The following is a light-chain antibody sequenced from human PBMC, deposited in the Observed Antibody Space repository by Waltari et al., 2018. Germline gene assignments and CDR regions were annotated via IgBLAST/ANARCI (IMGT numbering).Light chain of an antibody. CDR2: DVT. J-gene: IGLJ2*01. Sequence: QSALTQPPSASGSPGQSVTISCTGTSSDFGGYNCFSWYQHQPGKAPKLIIYDVTRRPSGVPDRFSGSKSGNTAYLTVSGLQADDEADYYCNSYAGSNTVVFGGGTRLTVL. V-gene: IGLV2-8*01. CDR1: SSDFGGYNC. CDR3: NSYAGSNTVV.